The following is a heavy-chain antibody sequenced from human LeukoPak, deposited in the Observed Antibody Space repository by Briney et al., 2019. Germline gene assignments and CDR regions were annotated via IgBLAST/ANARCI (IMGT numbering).Heavy chain of an antibody. CDR3: THYSSGWY. Sequence: PGGSLRLSCTASGITFSNAWMNWVRQAPGKGLEWVGRIRPKFEGGTADYAVAVKGRFIISRDDSKNTLYLQMNSLKIGDTAMYYCTHYSSGWYLGQGTLVTVSS. CDR2: IRPKFEGGTA. V-gene: IGHV3-15*01. D-gene: IGHD6-19*01. CDR1: GITFSNAW. J-gene: IGHJ4*02.